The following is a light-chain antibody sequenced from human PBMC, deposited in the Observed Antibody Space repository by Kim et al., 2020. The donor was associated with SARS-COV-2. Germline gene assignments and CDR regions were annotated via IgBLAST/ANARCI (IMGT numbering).Light chain of an antibody. CDR3: QQYDNLPLYT. V-gene: IGKV1-33*01. J-gene: IGKJ2*01. Sequence: SVGYRVPITCQASQDISNYLNWYQQKPGKAPKLLFYDASNLETGVPSRFSGSGSGTDFTFTISSLQPEDIATYYCQQYDNLPLYTFGQGTKLEI. CDR1: QDISNY. CDR2: DAS.